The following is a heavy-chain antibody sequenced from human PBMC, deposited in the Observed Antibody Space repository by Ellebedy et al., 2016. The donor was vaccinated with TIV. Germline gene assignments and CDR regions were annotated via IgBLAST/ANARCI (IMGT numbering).Heavy chain of an antibody. V-gene: IGHV3-9*01. CDR2: ISWNSGSI. D-gene: IGHD3-3*01. J-gene: IGHJ4*02. CDR1: GFTFDDYA. Sequence: PGGSLRLSCAASGFTFDDYAMHRVRQAPGKGLEWVSGISWNSGSIGYADSVKGRFTISRDNAKNSLYLQMNSLRAEDTALYYCAKDIGRFSHSRGFDYWGQGTLVTVSS. CDR3: AKDIGRFSHSRGFDY.